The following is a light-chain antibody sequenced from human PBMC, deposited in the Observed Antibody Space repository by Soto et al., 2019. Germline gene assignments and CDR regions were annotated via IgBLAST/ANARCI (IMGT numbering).Light chain of an antibody. CDR1: QSVYSS. J-gene: IGKJ1*01. V-gene: IGKV3D-15*01. CDR3: LQDINYPWT. Sequence: DRVMTQSPATLSVSPGERATLSCRASQSVYSSLAWYQQKPGQAPRLLIYGASSRATGIPARFSGSGSGTDFTLAISSLQPEDSATYYCLQDINYPWTFGQGTKVGIK. CDR2: GAS.